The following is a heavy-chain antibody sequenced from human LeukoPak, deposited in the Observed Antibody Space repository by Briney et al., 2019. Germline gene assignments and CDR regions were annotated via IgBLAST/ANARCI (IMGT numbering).Heavy chain of an antibody. D-gene: IGHD3-9*01. V-gene: IGHV1-69*13. Sequence: SAKVSCKASGGTFNSYTINWVRQATAQGLEWMGVIIPIFGTASYAQKFQGRVTITADEPTGTAYMELSSLRSEDTAVYYCARGNYDILTGTSLYAYYGMDVWGQGTTVTVSS. CDR2: IIPIFGTA. CDR3: ARGNYDILTGTSLYAYYGMDV. J-gene: IGHJ6*02. CDR1: GGTFNSYT.